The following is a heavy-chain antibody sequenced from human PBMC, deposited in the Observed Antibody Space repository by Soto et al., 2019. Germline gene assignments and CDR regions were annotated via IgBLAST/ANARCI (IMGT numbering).Heavy chain of an antibody. J-gene: IGHJ3*02. CDR2: ISSSSSTI. CDR3: ARETNGYSSSNDAFDI. CDR1: GFTFSSYS. D-gene: IGHD6-13*01. Sequence: GGSLRLSCAASGFTFSSYSMNWVRQAPGKGLEWVSYISSSSSTIYYADSVKGRFTISRDNAKNSLYLQMNSLRAEDTAVYYGARETNGYSSSNDAFDIWGQGTMVTVSS. V-gene: IGHV3-48*01.